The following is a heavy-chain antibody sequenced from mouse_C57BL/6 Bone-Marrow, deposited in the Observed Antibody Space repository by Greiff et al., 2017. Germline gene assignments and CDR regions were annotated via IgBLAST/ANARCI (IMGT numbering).Heavy chain of an antibody. D-gene: IGHD1-1*01. CDR1: GYAFSSSW. CDR2: ISPGDGDT. J-gene: IGHJ3*01. V-gene: IGHV1-82*01. Sequence: VQLQESGPELVKPGASVKISCKASGYAFSSSWMNWVKQRPGKGLEWIGRISPGDGDTNYNGKVKGKATLTADKSSSTAYMQLSSLTSEDSAVYFGARFGRGLAYWGQGTLVTVSA. CDR3: ARFGRGLAY.